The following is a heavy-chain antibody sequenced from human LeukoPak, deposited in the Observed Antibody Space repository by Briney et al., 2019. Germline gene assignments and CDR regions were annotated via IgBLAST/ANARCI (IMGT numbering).Heavy chain of an antibody. Sequence: GGSLRPSCAASGFTFSSYAMSWVRQAPGKGLEWVSAISGSGGSTYYADSEKGRFTISRDNSKNTLYLQMNSLRAEDTAVYYCAKVRNYGGNSVVFDCWGQGTLVTVSS. V-gene: IGHV3-23*01. D-gene: IGHD4-23*01. J-gene: IGHJ4*02. CDR3: AKVRNYGGNSVVFDC. CDR1: GFTFSSYA. CDR2: ISGSGGST.